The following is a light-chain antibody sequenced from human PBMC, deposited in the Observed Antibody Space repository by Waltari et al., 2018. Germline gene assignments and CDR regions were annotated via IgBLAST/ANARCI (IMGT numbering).Light chain of an antibody. Sequence: EIALTQSPVTLSLSPGERATLPCRASQSVSRALAWYQQKPGQAPRLLIYGTSNRATGIPDRFSGSGSGTDFSLTISRLEPEDVAVYFCQHYVRLPATFGQGTKVEIK. CDR3: QHYVRLPAT. V-gene: IGKV3-20*01. CDR1: QSVSRA. J-gene: IGKJ1*01. CDR2: GTS.